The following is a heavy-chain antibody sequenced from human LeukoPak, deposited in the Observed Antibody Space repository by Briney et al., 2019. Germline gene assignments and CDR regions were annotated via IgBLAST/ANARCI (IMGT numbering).Heavy chain of an antibody. CDR2: IYPGDSDT. Sequence: GESLKISCKGSGYSFTSYWIGWVRQMPGKGLEWMGIIYPGDSDTRYSPSFQGQVTISADKSISTAYLPWSSLKASDTAMYYCARPSSSWYDNFDYWGQGTLVTVSS. V-gene: IGHV5-51*01. CDR3: ARPSSSWYDNFDY. J-gene: IGHJ4*02. CDR1: GYSFTSYW. D-gene: IGHD6-13*01.